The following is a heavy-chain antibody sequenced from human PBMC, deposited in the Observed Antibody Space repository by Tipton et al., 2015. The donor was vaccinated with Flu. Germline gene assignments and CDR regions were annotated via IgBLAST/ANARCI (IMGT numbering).Heavy chain of an antibody. D-gene: IGHD3-10*01. V-gene: IGHV4-38-2*01. CDR1: GYSISTGYY. CDR2: VSHSGIT. CDR3: SRSTSYYGSGSSDY. J-gene: IGHJ4*02. Sequence: TLSLTCVVSGYSISTGYYWGWIRQPPGKGLEWIGSVSHSGITYYEPSLKSRVTISLDTFQNQFSLKLISVTAADTAVYYCSRSTSYYGSGSSDYWGQGTLVAVSP.